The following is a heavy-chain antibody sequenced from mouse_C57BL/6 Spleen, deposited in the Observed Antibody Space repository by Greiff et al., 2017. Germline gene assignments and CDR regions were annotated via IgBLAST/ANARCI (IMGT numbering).Heavy chain of an antibody. CDR2: IGPSDSYT. CDR1: GYTFTSYW. Sequence: VQLQQPGAELVMPGASVKLSCTASGYTFTSYWMHWVKQRPGQGLEWIGEIGPSDSYTNYHPQFTGKSILTVDKSSSTAYIQRSSLTSDDSAVDYCARCGSTYWYIDDWGTGTTVTVSS. D-gene: IGHD1-1*01. J-gene: IGHJ1*03. CDR3: ARCGSTYWYIDD. V-gene: IGHV1-69*01.